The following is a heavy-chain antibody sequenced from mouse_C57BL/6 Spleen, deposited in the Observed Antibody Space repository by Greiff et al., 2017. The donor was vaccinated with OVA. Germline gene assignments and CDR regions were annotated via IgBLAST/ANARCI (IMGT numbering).Heavy chain of an antibody. CDR1: GYSITSGYY. Sequence: VQLKESGPGLVKPSQSLSLTCSVTGYSITSGYYWNWIRQFPGNKLEWMGYISYDGSNNYNPSLKNRISITRDTSKNQFFLKLNSVTTEDTATYYCARDYGSQYYYAMDYWGQGTSVTVSS. CDR2: ISYDGSN. CDR3: ARDYGSQYYYAMDY. V-gene: IGHV3-6*01. J-gene: IGHJ4*01. D-gene: IGHD1-1*01.